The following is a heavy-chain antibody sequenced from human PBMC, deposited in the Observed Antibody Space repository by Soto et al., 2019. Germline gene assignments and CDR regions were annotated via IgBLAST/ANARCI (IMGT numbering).Heavy chain of an antibody. CDR3: ARDAVAATVGFFPLDV. Sequence: EEQLVASGGGLVQPGGSLRLSCAASGFTISTYSMNWVRQAPGEGLERLTFINHNGGDIYYADSVKGRFTIFRDTAKNSVDLQVDSLRPEDTAVYYFARDAVAATVGFFPLDVWGQGTMVTVSS. CDR1: GFTISTYS. J-gene: IGHJ3*01. CDR2: INHNGGDI. V-gene: IGHV3-48*01. D-gene: IGHD6-19*01.